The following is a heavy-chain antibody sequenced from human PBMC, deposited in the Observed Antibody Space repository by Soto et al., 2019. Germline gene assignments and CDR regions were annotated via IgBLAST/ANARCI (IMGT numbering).Heavy chain of an antibody. D-gene: IGHD6-19*01. V-gene: IGHV1-18*01. J-gene: IGHJ5*01. CDR1: DYTFTSYG. CDR2: VSAYTAKT. CDR3: ARVAVAGTAPPSHCVDS. Sequence: QVQLVQSEAEVKKPGASVKVSCKASDYTFTSYGVTWVRQAPGQGLECMGWVSAYTAKTNYAQKLQGRVTMTKDTSTRTAYMELMSVRSDDNAIYFCARVAVAGTAPPSHCVDSGGQGNLVIVSS.